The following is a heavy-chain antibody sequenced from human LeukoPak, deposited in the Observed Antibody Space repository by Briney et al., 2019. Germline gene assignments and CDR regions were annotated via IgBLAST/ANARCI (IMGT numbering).Heavy chain of an antibody. CDR2: ISAYNGNT. Sequence: ASVKVSCKASGYTFTSYGISWVRQAPGQGLEWMGWISAYNGNTNYAQKLQGRVTMTTDTSTSTAYMELRSLRSDDTAVYYCARGAGYCSSTSCYTAYYWGQGTLVTVSS. CDR3: ARGAGYCSSTSCYTAYY. D-gene: IGHD2-2*02. V-gene: IGHV1-18*01. J-gene: IGHJ4*02. CDR1: GYTFTSYG.